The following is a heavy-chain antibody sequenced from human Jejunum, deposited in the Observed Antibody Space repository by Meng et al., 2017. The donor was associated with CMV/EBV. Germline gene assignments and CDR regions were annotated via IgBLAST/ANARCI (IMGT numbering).Heavy chain of an antibody. CDR3: ARGVGES. CDR1: GFTFSNYW. CDR2: INSDGSST. V-gene: IGHV3-74*01. D-gene: IGHD2-2*01. Sequence: SCAASGFTFSNYWMHWVRQAPGKGLVWVSRINSDGSSTTYADSVKGRLTISRDNAKNTLYPQMNSLRAEDTAVYYCARGVGESWGQGALVTVSS. J-gene: IGHJ4*02.